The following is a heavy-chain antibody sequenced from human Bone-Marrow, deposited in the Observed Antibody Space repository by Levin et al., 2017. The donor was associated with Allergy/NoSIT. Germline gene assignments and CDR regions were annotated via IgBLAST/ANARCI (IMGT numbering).Heavy chain of an antibody. J-gene: IGHJ4*02. CDR3: AHRRITMVRGVIEFDY. V-gene: IGHV2-5*02. Sequence: SGPTLVKPTQTLTLTCTFSGFSLSTSGVGVGWIRQPPGKALEWLALIYWDDDKRYSPSLKSRLTITKDTSKNQVVLTMTNMDPVDTATYYCAHRRITMVRGVIEFDYWGQGTLVTVSS. CDR1: GFSLSTSGVG. D-gene: IGHD3-10*01. CDR2: IYWDDDK.